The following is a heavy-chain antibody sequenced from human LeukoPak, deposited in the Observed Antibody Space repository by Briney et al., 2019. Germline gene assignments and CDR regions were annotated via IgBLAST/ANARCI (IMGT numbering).Heavy chain of an antibody. CDR2: IYSGSST. J-gene: IGHJ3*02. CDR1: GFTVSSNY. D-gene: IGHD3-22*01. V-gene: IGHV3-53*01. Sequence: HPGGSLRLSCAASGFTVSSNYMSWVRQAPGKGLEWVSVIYSGSSTYYADSVKGRFTISRDNSKNTLYLQMNSLRAEDTAVYYCARGIVVVIAHAFDIWGQGTMVTVSS. CDR3: ARGIVVVIAHAFDI.